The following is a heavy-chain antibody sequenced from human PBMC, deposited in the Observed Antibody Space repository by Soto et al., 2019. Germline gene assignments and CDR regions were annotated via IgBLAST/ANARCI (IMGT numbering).Heavy chain of an antibody. CDR3: ARVIWSGHLTSDL. D-gene: IGHD3-3*01. V-gene: IGHV3-48*02. CDR1: GFTFSSNS. Sequence: VQVVESGGGLVQPGGSLRLSCAASGFTFSSNSMNWVRQAPGKGLEWISYISSSSSTIYADSVKGRFTISRDNAKXSLYLQXNXXXXXXTAVYYCARVIWSGHLTSDLWGQGTLVTVSS. CDR2: ISSSSSTI. J-gene: IGHJ5*02.